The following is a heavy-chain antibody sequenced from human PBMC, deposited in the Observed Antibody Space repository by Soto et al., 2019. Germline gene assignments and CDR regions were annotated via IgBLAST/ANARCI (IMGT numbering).Heavy chain of an antibody. CDR1: GFTVSSNY. CDR2: IYTGGST. J-gene: IGHJ4*02. Sequence: EVQLVESGEGLVQPGGSLRLSCAASGFTVSSNYMSWVRQAPGKGLEWVSVIYTGGSTYYADSVKGRFTISRDNSKNTLYLQMNSLRAEDTAVYYCARDYGGSGRFDYWGQGTLVTVSS. CDR3: ARDYGGSGRFDY. D-gene: IGHD4-17*01. V-gene: IGHV3-66*01.